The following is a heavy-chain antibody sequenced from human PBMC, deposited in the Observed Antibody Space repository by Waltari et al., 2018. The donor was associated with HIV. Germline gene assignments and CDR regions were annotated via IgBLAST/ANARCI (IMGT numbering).Heavy chain of an antibody. Sequence: QVQLVQSGAEVKKPGASVKVSCKTSGYVITTFDMYGVRQAPGQGRGWMGLLNPGSAATRYYQKFQGSLTVTTYTSPSTVYMELNSLRSEDTAVYFCARGPLPHYYDRSGYWGGEGAPLGYFQYWGQGSLVTVSP. J-gene: IGHJ1*01. CDR1: GYVITTFD. CDR3: ARGPLPHYYDRSGYWGGEGAPLGYFQY. D-gene: IGHD3-22*01. CDR2: LNPGSAAT. V-gene: IGHV1-46*01.